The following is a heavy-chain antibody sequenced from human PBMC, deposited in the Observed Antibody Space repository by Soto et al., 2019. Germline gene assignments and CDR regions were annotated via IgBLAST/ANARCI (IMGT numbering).Heavy chain of an antibody. CDR2: IFSNDEK. Sequence: QVTLKESGPVLVKPTETLTLTCTVSGFSLSNARMGVSWIRQPPGKALEWLAHIFSNDEKSYSTSLKSRLTISTETSKNQVVLTLTNLDPVDTATYYCARINDILTGFDYWGQGTLVTVSS. D-gene: IGHD3-9*01. CDR3: ARINDILTGFDY. CDR1: GFSLSNARMG. V-gene: IGHV2-26*01. J-gene: IGHJ4*02.